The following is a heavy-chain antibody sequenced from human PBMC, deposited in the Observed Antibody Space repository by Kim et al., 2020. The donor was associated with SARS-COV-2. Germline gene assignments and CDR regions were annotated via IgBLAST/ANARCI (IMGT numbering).Heavy chain of an antibody. J-gene: IGHJ6*02. Sequence: GGSLRLSCAASGFSFTSYGMHWVRQAPGKGLDWVAVLWYDGQNKYYADSVKGRFTISRDNSKSTVYLQMNSLRVEDTAVYYCGRAPNPHYYYGMDVWGQG. CDR2: LWYDGQNK. V-gene: IGHV3-33*01. CDR1: GFSFTSYG. CDR3: GRAPNPHYYYGMDV.